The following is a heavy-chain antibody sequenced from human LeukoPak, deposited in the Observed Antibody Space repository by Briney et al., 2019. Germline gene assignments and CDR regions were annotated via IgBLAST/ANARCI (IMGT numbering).Heavy chain of an antibody. Sequence: ASVKVSCKASGGTFSSYAISWVRQAPGQGLEWMGGIIPIFGTANYAQKFQGRVTITADESTSTAFMELSSLRSEDTAVYYCARADVWGPRRAFDIWGQGTMVTVPS. D-gene: IGHD3-16*01. CDR2: IIPIFGTA. CDR3: ARADVWGPRRAFDI. V-gene: IGHV1-69*13. J-gene: IGHJ3*02. CDR1: GGTFSSYA.